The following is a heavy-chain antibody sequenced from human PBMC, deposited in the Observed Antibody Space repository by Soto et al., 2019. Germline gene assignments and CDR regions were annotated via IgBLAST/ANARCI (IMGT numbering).Heavy chain of an antibody. CDR2: IYWNDDK. D-gene: IGHD3-10*01. Sequence: QITLKESGPTLVKPTQTLTLTCTFSGFSLSTSGVGVGWIRQPPGKALEWLALIYWNDDKRYSPSLKSRLTITKDPSKTQVVLTMTNMDPVDTATYYCAHRRSITMVRGVIGWFDPWGQGTLVTVSS. J-gene: IGHJ5*02. CDR1: GFSLSTSGVG. CDR3: AHRRSITMVRGVIGWFDP. V-gene: IGHV2-5*01.